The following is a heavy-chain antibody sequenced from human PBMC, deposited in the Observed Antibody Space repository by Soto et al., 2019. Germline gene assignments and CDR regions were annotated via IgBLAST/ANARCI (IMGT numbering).Heavy chain of an antibody. D-gene: IGHD6-19*01. J-gene: IGHJ5*02. Sequence: QVQRVQSGAEVKKPGASVKVSCKASGYTFTTYGISWVRQAPGQGLEWMGWISAYNGNTNYAQKFQGRVTMTTDTSTSTAYMEVTSLRSDDTAIYYCARVVDSSGWYGWFDPWGQGTLVTVSS. CDR3: ARVVDSSGWYGWFDP. V-gene: IGHV1-18*01. CDR2: ISAYNGNT. CDR1: GYTFTTYG.